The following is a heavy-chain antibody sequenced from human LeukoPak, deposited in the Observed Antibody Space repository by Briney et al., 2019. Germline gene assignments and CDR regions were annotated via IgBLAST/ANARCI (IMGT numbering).Heavy chain of an antibody. CDR1: GFTVSSNY. D-gene: IGHD3-10*01. CDR3: ARSRSMVRGVKSHYYFDY. CDR2: IYSGGST. Sequence: GGSLRLSCAASGFTVSSNYMSWVRQAPGKGLEWVSVIYSGGSTYYAGSVKGRFTISRDNSKNTLYLEMNSLRAEDTAVYYCARSRSMVRGVKSHYYFDYWGQGTLVTVSS. V-gene: IGHV3-66*01. J-gene: IGHJ4*02.